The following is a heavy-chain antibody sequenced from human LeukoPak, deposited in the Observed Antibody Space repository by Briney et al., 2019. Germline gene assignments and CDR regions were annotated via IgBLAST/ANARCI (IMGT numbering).Heavy chain of an antibody. CDR3: ARDADILTGYYLDY. Sequence: SETLSLTCTVSGYSISSGYYWDWIRQPAGKGLEWIGRIYTSGSTNYNPSLKSRVTISVDTSKNQFSLKLSSVTAADTAVYYCARDADILTGYYLDYWGQGTLVTVSS. V-gene: IGHV4-61*02. CDR1: GYSISSGYY. CDR2: IYTSGST. D-gene: IGHD3-9*01. J-gene: IGHJ4*02.